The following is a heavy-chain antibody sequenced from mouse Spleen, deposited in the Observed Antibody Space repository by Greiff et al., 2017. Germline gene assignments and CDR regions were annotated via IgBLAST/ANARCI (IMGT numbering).Heavy chain of an antibody. Sequence: QVQLKESGAELVRPGASVTLSCKASGYTFTDYEMHWVKQTPVHGLEWIGAIDPETGGTAYNQKFKGKATLTADKSSSTAYMELRSLTSEDSAVYYCTSGNYGFDYWGQGTTLTVSS. CDR1: GYTFTDYE. D-gene: IGHD2-1*01. V-gene: IGHV1-15*01. J-gene: IGHJ2*01. CDR2: IDPETGGT. CDR3: TSGNYGFDY.